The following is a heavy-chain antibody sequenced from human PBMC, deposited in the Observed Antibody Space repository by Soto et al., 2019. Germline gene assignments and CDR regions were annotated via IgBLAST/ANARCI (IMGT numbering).Heavy chain of an antibody. D-gene: IGHD1-1*01. V-gene: IGHV4-59*01. CDR3: ASHPLNWSDADS. CDR1: GGSISRYY. J-gene: IGHJ4*02. CDR2: IYYSGST. Sequence: PSETLSLTCTVSGGSISRYYWSWIRQPPGKRLESIGYIYYSGSTNYNPSLKSRVTISVDTSKNQFSLKLTSVTAADTGVYYCASHPLNWSDADSWGQGVLVTVSS.